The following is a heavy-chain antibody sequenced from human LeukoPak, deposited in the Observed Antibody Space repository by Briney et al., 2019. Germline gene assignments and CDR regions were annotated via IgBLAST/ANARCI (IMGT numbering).Heavy chain of an antibody. CDR2: ISSSSSYI. V-gene: IGHV3-21*01. J-gene: IGHJ4*02. CDR3: ARDSGDSSGYPFDY. Sequence: PGGSLRLSCAASGFTFSSYSMNWVRQAPGKGLEWVSSISSSSSYIYYADSVKGRFTISRDNAKNSLYLQMSSLRAEDTAVYYCARDSGDSSGYPFDYWGQGTLVTVSS. D-gene: IGHD3-22*01. CDR1: GFTFSSYS.